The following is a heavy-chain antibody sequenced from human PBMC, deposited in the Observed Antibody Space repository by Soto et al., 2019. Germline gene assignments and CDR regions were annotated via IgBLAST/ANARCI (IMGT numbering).Heavy chain of an antibody. D-gene: IGHD6-19*01. CDR3: AKAGAGAGTYDAFDI. Sequence: GGSLRLSCAASGFTFSSYAMGWVRQAPGKGLEWVSAISGSDDSTDYADSVKGRFTISRDYSKSTLYLQMSSLGAEDTAVYYCAKAGAGAGTYDAFDIWGQGTMVTV. V-gene: IGHV3-23*01. J-gene: IGHJ3*02. CDR1: GFTFSSYA. CDR2: ISGSDDST.